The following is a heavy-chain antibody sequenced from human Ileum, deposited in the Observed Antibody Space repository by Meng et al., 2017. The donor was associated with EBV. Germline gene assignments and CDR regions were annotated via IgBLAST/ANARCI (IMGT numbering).Heavy chain of an antibody. J-gene: IGHJ5*02. CDR2: TYYTGST. V-gene: IGHV4-61*01. D-gene: IGHD1-1*01. CDR1: GGHVTSGSYD. Sequence: QVPLKEAGPGLVRPSETLSLTGTVTGGHVTSGSYDWSWIRQSPGEGLECIGYTYYTGSTNYNPSLKSRVTISVDTSKNQFSLNLTSVTAADTAVYYCARGTGTTFAWGQGTLVTVSS. CDR3: ARGTGTTFA.